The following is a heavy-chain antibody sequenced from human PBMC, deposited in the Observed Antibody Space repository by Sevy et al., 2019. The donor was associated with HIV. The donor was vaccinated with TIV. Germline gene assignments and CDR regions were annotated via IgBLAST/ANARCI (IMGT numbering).Heavy chain of an antibody. D-gene: IGHD3-10*01. CDR1: GFTFSSYW. J-gene: IGHJ4*02. CDR3: ARIRITMVRGVIIRGCYFDY. V-gene: IGHV3-7*01. Sequence: GGSLRLSCAASGFTFSSYWMSWVRQAPGKGLEWVANIKQDGSEKYYVDSVKRRFTISRDNAKNSLYLQMNSLRAEDTAVYYCARIRITMVRGVIIRGCYFDYWGQGTLVTVSS. CDR2: IKQDGSEK.